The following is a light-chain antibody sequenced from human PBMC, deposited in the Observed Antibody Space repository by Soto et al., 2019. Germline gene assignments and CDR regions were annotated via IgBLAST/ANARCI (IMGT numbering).Light chain of an antibody. CDR2: GAS. CDR1: QSISSN. J-gene: IGKJ1*01. Sequence: EIVMTQSPATLSVSPGERATLSCGASQSISSNLAWYQQKPGQAPRLLIYGASTRATGIPARFSGSGSGTEFTFTISRLQSEDFAVYYCQQYNNWPPWTFGQGTKVDI. V-gene: IGKV3-15*01. CDR3: QQYNNWPPWT.